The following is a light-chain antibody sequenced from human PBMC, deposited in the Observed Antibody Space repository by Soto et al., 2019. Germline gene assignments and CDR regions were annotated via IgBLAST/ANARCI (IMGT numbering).Light chain of an antibody. V-gene: IGLV1-47*01. CDR3: AAWDDSLSGVV. J-gene: IGLJ2*01. Sequence: QSVLTQPPSASGTPGQRVTISCSGSSSNIGSNYVYWYQQLPGTVPQLLIYRNSKRPSGVPDRFSDSKTGTSASLAISGLRSEDEADYYCAAWDDSLSGVVFGGGTKPTVL. CDR2: RNS. CDR1: SSNIGSNY.